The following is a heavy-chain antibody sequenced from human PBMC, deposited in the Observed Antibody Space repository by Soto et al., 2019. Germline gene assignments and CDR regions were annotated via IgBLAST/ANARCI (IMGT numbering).Heavy chain of an antibody. V-gene: IGHV4-34*01. CDR1: CGSFSGYY. CDR3: AIRWGYSGYDYPKIDY. J-gene: IGHJ4*02. CDR2: INHSGST. D-gene: IGHD5-12*01. Sequence: SDTLSLTCAVYCGSFSGYYWSWIRQPPGKGLEWIGEINHSGSTNYNPSLKSRVTISVDTSKNQFSLKLSSVTAADTAVYYCAIRWGYSGYDYPKIDYWGQGTLVTVSS.